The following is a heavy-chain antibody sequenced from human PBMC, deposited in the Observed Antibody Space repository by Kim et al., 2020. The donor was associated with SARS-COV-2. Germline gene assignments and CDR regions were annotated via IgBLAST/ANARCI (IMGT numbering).Heavy chain of an antibody. CDR1: GFTFSSYS. V-gene: IGHV3-21*01. D-gene: IGHD3-10*01. J-gene: IGHJ4*02. CDR2: ISSSSSYI. CDR3: ARDKVMVRGVIGRVFDY. Sequence: GGSLRLSCAASGFTFSSYSMNWVRQAPGKGLEWVSSISSSSSYIYYADSVKGRFTISRDNAKNSLYLQMNSLRAEDTAVYYCARDKVMVRGVIGRVFDYWGQGTLVTVSS.